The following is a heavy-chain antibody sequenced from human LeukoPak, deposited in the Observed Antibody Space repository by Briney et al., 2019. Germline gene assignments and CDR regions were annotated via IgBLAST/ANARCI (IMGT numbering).Heavy chain of an antibody. V-gene: IGHV1-18*01. CDR1: GYTFTSYG. J-gene: IGHJ4*02. CDR3: ASGLRPGSSGYYY. CDR2: ISAYNGNT. Sequence: ASVKVSCKASGYTFTSYGISWVRQAPGQGLEWMGWISAYNGNTNYAQKFQGRVTITADESTSTAYMELSSLRSEDTAVYYCASGLRPGSSGYYYWGQGTLVTVSS. D-gene: IGHD3-22*01.